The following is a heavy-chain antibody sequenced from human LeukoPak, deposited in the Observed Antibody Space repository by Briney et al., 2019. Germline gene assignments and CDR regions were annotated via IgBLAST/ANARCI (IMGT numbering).Heavy chain of an antibody. CDR2: ISGSGGST. CDR1: GFTFSSYA. J-gene: IGHJ4*02. CDR3: AKDQMGYYDRSGPPVG. Sequence: PGGSLRLSCAASGFTFSSYAMSWVRQAPGKGLEWVSAISGSGGSTYYADSVKGRFTISRDNSKNTLYLQMNSLRAEDTAVYYCAKDQMGYYDRSGPPVGWGQGTLVTVSS. D-gene: IGHD3-22*01. V-gene: IGHV3-23*01.